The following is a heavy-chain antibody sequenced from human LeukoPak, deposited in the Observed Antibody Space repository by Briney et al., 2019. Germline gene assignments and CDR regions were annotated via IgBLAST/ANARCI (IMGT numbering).Heavy chain of an antibody. CDR3: VRGDSHKSDWYNN. CDR2: MLYDGSTK. CDR1: GLRFSSYA. D-gene: IGHD6-19*01. V-gene: IGHV3-30-3*01. Sequence: PGRSLRLSCAASGLRFSSYAMHWVRQAPGKGLEWVAVMLYDGSTKYYADSVKGRFTISRDDSKNTLYLQMNSLRAEDTAVYYCVRGDSHKSDWYNNWGQGTLVTVSS. J-gene: IGHJ4*02.